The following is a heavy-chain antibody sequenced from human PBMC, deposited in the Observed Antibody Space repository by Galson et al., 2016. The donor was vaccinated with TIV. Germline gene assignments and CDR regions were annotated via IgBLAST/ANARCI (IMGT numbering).Heavy chain of an antibody. V-gene: IGHV3-30-3*01. Sequence: KGLEWVAFISYDGSEKYYADSVKGRFTISRVNSKNTLYLQMNSLRTEDTAIYSCARVFGDYYFDYWGQGTLVSVPS. CDR2: ISYDGSEK. D-gene: IGHD4-17*01. CDR3: ARVFGDYYFDY. J-gene: IGHJ4*02.